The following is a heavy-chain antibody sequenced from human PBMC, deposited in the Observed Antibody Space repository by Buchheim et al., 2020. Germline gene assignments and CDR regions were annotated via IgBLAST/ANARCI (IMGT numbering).Heavy chain of an antibody. J-gene: IGHJ4*02. Sequence: EVQLLESGGGLVQPGGSLRLSCAASGFTFSHYVMRWARQAPGKGLEWVSDISAAGGPTYYADSVKGRFTISRDNSKSTVILQMNSLRAEDTAIYYCARGKDGYNYFDYWGQGTL. CDR1: GFTFSHYV. CDR2: ISAAGGPT. V-gene: IGHV3-23*01. CDR3: ARGKDGYNYFDY. D-gene: IGHD5-24*01.